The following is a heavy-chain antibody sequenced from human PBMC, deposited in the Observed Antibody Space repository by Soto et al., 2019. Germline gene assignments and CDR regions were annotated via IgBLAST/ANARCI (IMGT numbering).Heavy chain of an antibody. D-gene: IGHD2-15*01. CDR3: ARSRGGIPFDY. Sequence: GSLRLSCAASGFTFSSYAMSWVRQAPGKGLEWVSDIWGGGGSTYYADSVKGRFTISRDNAKNSLYLQMNSLRAEDTAVYYCARSRGGIPFDYWGQGTLVTVSS. V-gene: IGHV3-23*01. J-gene: IGHJ4*02. CDR1: GFTFSSYA. CDR2: IWGGGGST.